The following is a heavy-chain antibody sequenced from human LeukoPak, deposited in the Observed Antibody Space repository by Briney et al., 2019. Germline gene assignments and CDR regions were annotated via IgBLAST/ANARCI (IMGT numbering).Heavy chain of an antibody. V-gene: IGHV5-51*01. CDR1: GYSFTTYW. CDR2: IYPGDSDT. D-gene: IGHD3-3*01. J-gene: IGHJ5*02. Sequence: PGESLKISCKGSGYSFTTYWIGWVRQMPGKGLEWMGIIYPGDSDTRYSPSFQGQVTISADKSISTAYLQWSSLKASDTAMYYCARHPYYDFREYNWFDPWGQGTLVTVSS. CDR3: ARHPYYDFREYNWFDP.